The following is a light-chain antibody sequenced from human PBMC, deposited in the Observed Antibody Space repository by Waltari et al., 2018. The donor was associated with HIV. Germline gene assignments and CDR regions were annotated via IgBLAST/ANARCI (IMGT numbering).Light chain of an antibody. V-gene: IGLV6-57*01. J-gene: IGLJ3*02. CDR1: SGNIASNY. CDR3: QSYDSSNFWV. Sequence: NFMLTQPHSVSESPGKTVTISCTRSSGNIASNYVQWYQLRPGTSPTTVFYGEKLRPSGVPDRFSGSIDSSSNSASLTISGLKTEDEADYYWQSYDSSNFWVFGGGTKLTVL. CDR2: GEK.